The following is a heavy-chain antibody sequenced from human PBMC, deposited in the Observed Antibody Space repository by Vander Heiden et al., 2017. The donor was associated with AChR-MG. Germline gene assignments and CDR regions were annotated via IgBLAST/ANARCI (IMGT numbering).Heavy chain of an antibody. CDR1: GFSLRNSRMG. CDR3: ARMRLYDYFYYYMDV. CDR2: IFSNDEK. J-gene: IGHJ6*03. D-gene: IGHD3-16*02. Sequence: QVTLKESGPVLVKPTETLTLTCTVSGFSLRNSRMGVSWLRQPPGKALEWLAHIFSNDEKSYSTSLKSRLTISKDTSKSQVVLTMTNMDPVDTATYYCARMRLYDYFYYYMDVWGKGTTVTVSS. V-gene: IGHV2-26*01.